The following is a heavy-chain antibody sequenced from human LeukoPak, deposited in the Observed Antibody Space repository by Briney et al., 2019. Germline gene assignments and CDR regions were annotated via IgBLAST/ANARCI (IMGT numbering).Heavy chain of an antibody. D-gene: IGHD5-12*01. V-gene: IGHV4-34*01. J-gene: IGHJ4*02. CDR1: GGSFSDYY. CDR2: INHSGST. Sequence: TSETLSLTCAVYGGSFSDYYWSWIRQPPGKGLEWIGEINHSGSTNYNPSLKSRVTISVDTSKNQFSLKLSSVTAADTAVYYCAGGYSGYGYRLRKPPGYWGQGTLVTVSS. CDR3: AGGYSGYGYRLRKPPGY.